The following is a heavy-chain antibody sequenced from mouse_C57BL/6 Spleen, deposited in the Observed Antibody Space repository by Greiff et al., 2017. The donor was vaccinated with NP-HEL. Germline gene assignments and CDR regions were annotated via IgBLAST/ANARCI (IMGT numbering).Heavy chain of an antibody. CDR2: INPSSGYT. V-gene: IGHV1-7*01. J-gene: IGHJ4*01. Sequence: QVQLKESGAELAKPGASVKLSCKASGYTFTSYWMHWVKQRPGQGLEWIGYINPSSGYTKYNQKFKDKATLTADKSSSTAYMQLSSLTYEDSAVYYCARDWDGYYYAMDYWGQGTSVTVSS. CDR3: ARDWDGYYYAMDY. CDR1: GYTFTSYW. D-gene: IGHD4-1*01.